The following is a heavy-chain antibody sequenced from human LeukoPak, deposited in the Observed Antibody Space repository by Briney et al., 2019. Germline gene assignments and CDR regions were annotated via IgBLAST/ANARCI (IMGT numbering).Heavy chain of an antibody. J-gene: IGHJ4*02. CDR1: GFTFTSYA. CDR3: AKDRSLDGGDSGGYFDY. CDR2: ISGSGGTT. D-gene: IGHD4-23*01. V-gene: IGHV3-23*01. Sequence: GGSLRLSCAASGFTFTSYAMSWVRQAPGKGLECISVISGSGGTTYYAGSVKGRFTISRDNSKNALYLQMNRLRAEDTAVYYCAKDRSLDGGDSGGYFDYWGRGTLVSVSS.